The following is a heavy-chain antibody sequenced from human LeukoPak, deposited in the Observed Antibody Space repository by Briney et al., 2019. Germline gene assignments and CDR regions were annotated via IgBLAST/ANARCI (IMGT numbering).Heavy chain of an antibody. CDR1: GFTYSSYG. D-gene: IGHD4-23*01. J-gene: IGHJ6*02. V-gene: IGHV3-33*01. CDR3: ARRDCGGKYYYYGMDV. Sequence: GGSLRLSCAASGFTYSSYGMHWVRQAPGKGLEWVAVIWDDGSNKYHADSVKGRFTISRDNSKNTLYLQMNSLRAEDTAVYYCARRDCGGKYYYYGMDVWGQGTTVTVSS. CDR2: IWDDGSNK.